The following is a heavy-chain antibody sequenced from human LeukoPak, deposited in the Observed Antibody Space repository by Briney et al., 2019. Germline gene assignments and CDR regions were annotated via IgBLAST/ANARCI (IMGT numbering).Heavy chain of an antibody. V-gene: IGHV1-2*02. J-gene: IGHJ4*02. Sequence: ASVKVSCKASGYTFTGFHMHWVRQAPGKGLKGWGWINANSGGTSYAQKFQGRVTVTRDTSISTAYMELTRLTSDDTAAYYCARDPIDGYYYFDYWGQGTLVTVSS. CDR3: ARDPIDGYYYFDY. CDR1: GYTFTGFH. D-gene: IGHD1-1*01. CDR2: INANSGGT.